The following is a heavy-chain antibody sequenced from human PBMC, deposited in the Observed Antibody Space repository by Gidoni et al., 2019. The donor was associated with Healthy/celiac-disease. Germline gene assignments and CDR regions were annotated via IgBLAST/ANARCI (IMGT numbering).Heavy chain of an antibody. Sequence: EVQLVQSGAEVKKPGEALKISCKGSGYRVTSYWIAWVRQMPGKGLEWMGISSPGASDISYSSSFQGQVTISADKSISTAYLQWSSLKASDTAMYYCARLGSSWYQNAFDIWGHGTLVTVSS. J-gene: IGHJ3*02. CDR2: SSPGASDI. CDR3: ARLGSSWYQNAFDI. V-gene: IGHV5-51*01. CDR1: GYRVTSYW. D-gene: IGHD6-13*01.